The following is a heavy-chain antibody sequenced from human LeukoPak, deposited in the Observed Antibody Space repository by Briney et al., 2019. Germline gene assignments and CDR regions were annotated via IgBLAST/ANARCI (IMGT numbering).Heavy chain of an antibody. Sequence: ASVKVSCKASGYTFTGYYMHWVRQAPGHGLEWMGWINPNSGGTNYAQKFQGRVTMTRDTSINTAYMELSRLRSDDTAVYYCASGPRRATIEGYFQHWGQGTLVTVSS. J-gene: IGHJ1*01. D-gene: IGHD5-24*01. CDR3: ASGPRRATIEGYFQH. CDR2: INPNSGGT. CDR1: GYTFTGYY. V-gene: IGHV1-2*02.